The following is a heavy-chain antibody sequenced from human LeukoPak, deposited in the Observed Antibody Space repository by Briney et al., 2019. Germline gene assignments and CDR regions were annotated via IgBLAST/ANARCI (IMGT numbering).Heavy chain of an antibody. CDR2: IYYSGST. CDR1: GGSISSSSYY. Sequence: SSETLSLTCTVSGGSISSSSYYWGWIRQPPGKGLEWIGSIYYSGSTYYNPSLKSRVTISVDTSKNQFSLKLSSVTAADTAVYYCARLNCDFWSGYYWYFDLWGRGTLVTVSS. V-gene: IGHV4-39*01. CDR3: ARLNCDFWSGYYWYFDL. J-gene: IGHJ2*01. D-gene: IGHD3-3*01.